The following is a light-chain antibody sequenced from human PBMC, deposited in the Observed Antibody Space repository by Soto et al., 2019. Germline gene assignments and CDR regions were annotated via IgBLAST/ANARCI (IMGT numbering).Light chain of an antibody. CDR2: EVS. Sequence: QSALTQPASVSGSPGQSITISCTGTSSDAGGYNYVSWYQQHPGKGPKLMIYEVSNRPSGVSNRFSGSRSGNTASLTISGLQAEDEADYYCSSYTSINSYVFGSGTKVTVL. J-gene: IGLJ1*01. CDR3: SSYTSINSYV. V-gene: IGLV2-14*01. CDR1: SSDAGGYNY.